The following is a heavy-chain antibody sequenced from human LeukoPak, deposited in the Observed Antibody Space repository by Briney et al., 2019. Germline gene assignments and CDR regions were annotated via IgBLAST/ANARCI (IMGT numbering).Heavy chain of an antibody. D-gene: IGHD1-26*01. CDR3: ARDLGAAQNFDY. Sequence: PGGSLRLSCAASEFSVGSNYMTWVRQAPGKGLEWVSLIYSGGSTYYADSVKGRFTISRDNAKNSLYLQMNSLRAEDTAVYYCARDLGAAQNFDYWGQGTLVTVSS. CDR1: EFSVGSNY. V-gene: IGHV3-66*01. J-gene: IGHJ4*02. CDR2: IYSGGST.